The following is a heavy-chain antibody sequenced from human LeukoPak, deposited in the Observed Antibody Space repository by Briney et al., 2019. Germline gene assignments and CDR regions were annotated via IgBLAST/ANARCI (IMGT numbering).Heavy chain of an antibody. CDR1: GFTFSSYA. CDR3: ARDSRYSYGTGHYYYYYYGMDV. CDR2: XXXXXXXT. Sequence: GGSLRLSCAASGFTFSSYAMSWDRQAPGKXXXXXXXXXXXXXXTYYADSVKGRSTISRDNSKNSLYLQMNSLRAEDTAVYYCARDSRYSYGTGHYYYYYYGMDVWGKGTTVTVSS. V-gene: IGHV3-23*01. J-gene: IGHJ6*04. D-gene: IGHD5-18*01.